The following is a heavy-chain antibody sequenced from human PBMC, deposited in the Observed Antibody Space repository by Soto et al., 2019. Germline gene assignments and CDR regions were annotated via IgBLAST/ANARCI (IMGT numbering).Heavy chain of an antibody. CDR2: IRGSGGNT. J-gene: IGHJ3*02. Sequence: EVQLLESGGGLVQPGGSLRLSCAASGFTFSTYAMSWVRQAPGKGLEWVATIRGSGGNTHYSDSVKGRFTTSRDNSENTVYLQIHSLRAEDTAVYYCARFKAQILRSGWYGCDDIWGNGTMVTVSS. CDR1: GFTFSTYA. V-gene: IGHV3-23*01. CDR3: ARFKAQILRSGWYGCDDI. D-gene: IGHD6-19*01.